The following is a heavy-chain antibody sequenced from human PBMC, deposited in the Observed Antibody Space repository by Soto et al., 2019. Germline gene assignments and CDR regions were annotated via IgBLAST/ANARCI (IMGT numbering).Heavy chain of an antibody. CDR1: GFTFSSYW. CDR3: ARYQYYDFWSGYYSSPYYYGMDV. CDR2: INSDGSST. V-gene: IGHV3-74*01. J-gene: IGHJ6*02. Sequence: PGGSLRLSCAASGFTFSSYWMHWVCQAPGKGLVWVSRINSDGSSTSYADSVKGRFTISRDNAKNTLYLQMNSLRAEDTAVYYCARYQYYDFWSGYYSSPYYYGMDVWGQGTTVTVSS. D-gene: IGHD3-3*01.